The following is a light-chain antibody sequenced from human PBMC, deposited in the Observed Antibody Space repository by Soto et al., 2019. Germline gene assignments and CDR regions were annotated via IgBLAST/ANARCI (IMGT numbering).Light chain of an antibody. Sequence: QPVLTQPPSASGTPGQRVTLSCSGSSSNIGSNYVYWYQQLPGTAPKLLIYRNNQRPSGVPDRFSGSKSGTSASLAISGLRSEDEANYYCAAWDDSLGGVVFGGGTKLTVL. CDR3: AAWDDSLGGVV. CDR1: SSNIGSNY. V-gene: IGLV1-47*01. J-gene: IGLJ3*02. CDR2: RNN.